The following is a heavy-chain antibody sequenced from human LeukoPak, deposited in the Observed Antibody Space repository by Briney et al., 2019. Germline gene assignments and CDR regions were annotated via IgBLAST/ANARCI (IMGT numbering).Heavy chain of an antibody. J-gene: IGHJ4*02. CDR2: IYHSGST. V-gene: IGHV4-4*02. Sequence: PSGTLSLTCAVSGGSISSSNWWSWVRPPPGKGLEWIGEIYHSGSTNYNPSLKSRVTISVDKSKNQFSLKLSSVTAADTAVYYCAREDGGSDYYFDYWGQGTLVTVSS. CDR1: GGSISSSNW. CDR3: AREDGGSDYYFDY. D-gene: IGHD5-12*01.